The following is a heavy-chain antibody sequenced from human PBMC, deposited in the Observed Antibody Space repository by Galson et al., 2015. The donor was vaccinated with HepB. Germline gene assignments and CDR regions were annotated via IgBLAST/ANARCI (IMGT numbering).Heavy chain of an antibody. CDR2: ISTDSSTI. V-gene: IGHV3-48*01. Sequence: SLRLSCAASGFTFSSYTMNWVRQAPGKGLEWLSYISTDSSTIYYADSVKGRFTISRDNSKNALYLQMNSLRAEDTAVYYCARARGYSGYDFRRMAFDIWAKGQWSPSLQ. CDR1: GFTFSSYT. J-gene: IGHJ3*02. CDR3: ARARGYSGYDFRRMAFDI. D-gene: IGHD5-12*01.